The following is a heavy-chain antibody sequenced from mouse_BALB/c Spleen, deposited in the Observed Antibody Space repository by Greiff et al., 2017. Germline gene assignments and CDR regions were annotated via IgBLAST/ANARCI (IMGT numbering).Heavy chain of an antibody. D-gene: IGHD2-3*01. CDR2: INPYNDGT. CDR1: GYTFTSYV. Sequence: VQLQQSGPELVKPGASVKMSCKASGYTFTSYVMHWVKQKPGQGLEWIGYINPYNDGTKYNEKFKGKATLTSDKTSSTAYMELSSLTSEDSAVYYCATYEGDSVYYIDYWGQGTTLTVSS. J-gene: IGHJ2*01. CDR3: ATYEGDSVYYIDY. V-gene: IGHV1-14*01.